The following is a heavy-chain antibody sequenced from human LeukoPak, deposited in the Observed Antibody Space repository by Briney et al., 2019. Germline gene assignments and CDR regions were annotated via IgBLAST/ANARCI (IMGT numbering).Heavy chain of an antibody. CDR1: GYTFTSYG. CDR3: ARDRVTAMVASWFDP. D-gene: IGHD5-18*01. J-gene: IGHJ5*02. V-gene: IGHV1-18*01. Sequence: ASVKVSCKAFGYTFTSYGISWVRQAPGQGLEWMGWISAYNGNTNYAQKLQGRVTMTTDTSTSTAYMELRSLRSDDTAVYYCARDRVTAMVASWFDPWGQGTLVTVSS. CDR2: ISAYNGNT.